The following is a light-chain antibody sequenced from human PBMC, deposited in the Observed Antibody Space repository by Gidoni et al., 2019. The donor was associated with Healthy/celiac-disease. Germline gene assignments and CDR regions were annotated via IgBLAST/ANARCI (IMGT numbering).Light chain of an antibody. CDR2: AAS. J-gene: IGKJ4*01. CDR1: QSISSY. V-gene: IGKV1-39*01. CDR3: QQSYSTPGLT. Sequence: DIQMSQSPSSLSASVGDRVTITCRASQSISSYLNWYRQKPGKAPKLLIYAASSLQSGVPSRFSGSGSGTDFTLTISSLQPEDFATYYCQQSYSTPGLTFGGGTKVEIK.